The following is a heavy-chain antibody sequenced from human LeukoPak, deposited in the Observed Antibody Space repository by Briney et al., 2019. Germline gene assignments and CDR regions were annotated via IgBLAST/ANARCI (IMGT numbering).Heavy chain of an antibody. D-gene: IGHD3-16*02. CDR1: GFTFSSHA. V-gene: IGHV3-23*01. CDR3: AKESYDHVWGSYPSK. CDR2: ISASGGST. J-gene: IGHJ4*02. Sequence: GGSLRLSCAASGFTFSSHAMSWVRQAPGKGLEWVSSISASGGSTYYADSVKGRFTLSRDNSKNTLYLQMNSLGAEDTAVYYCAKESYDHVWGSYPSKWGQGTLVTVSS.